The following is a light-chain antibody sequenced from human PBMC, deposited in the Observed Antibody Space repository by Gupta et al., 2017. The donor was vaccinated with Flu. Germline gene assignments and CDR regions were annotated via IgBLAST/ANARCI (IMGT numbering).Light chain of an antibody. CDR2: HAS. J-gene: IGKJ1*01. CDR1: QSVGIF. V-gene: IGKV3-15*01. CDR3: QQYENGHLSSVT. Sequence: LSVSPGERATLSCRASQSVGIFLAWYQKKPGLAPSLLIYHASTRATGTPDRFSGSGYGKEFTLTISSLQSEESAVYYCQQYENGHLSSVTFGQGTKVEIK.